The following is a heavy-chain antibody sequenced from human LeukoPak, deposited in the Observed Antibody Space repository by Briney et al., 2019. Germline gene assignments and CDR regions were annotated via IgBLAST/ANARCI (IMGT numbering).Heavy chain of an antibody. CDR2: ISSSSSNI. CDR1: GFTFSSYS. J-gene: IGHJ4*02. Sequence: GGSLRLSCAASGFTFSSYSMNWVRQAPGKGLEWVSSISSSSSNIYYADSVKGRFTISTDNAKNSLYLQMNSLRAEDTAVYYCVAARADFDYWGEGTLVSVSS. CDR3: VAARADFDY. V-gene: IGHV3-21*01. D-gene: IGHD2-15*01.